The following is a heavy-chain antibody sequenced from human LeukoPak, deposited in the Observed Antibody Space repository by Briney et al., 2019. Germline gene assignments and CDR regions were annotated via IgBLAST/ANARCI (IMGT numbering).Heavy chain of an antibody. V-gene: IGHV4-39*01. J-gene: IGHJ4*02. D-gene: IGHD4-17*01. CDR2: IYYSGST. CDR1: GGSISCSTYY. CDR3: ARHAYGDYPRSFDY. Sequence: KPSETMSLTCTVSGGSISCSTYYLGWIRQPPATRLESIGSIYYSGSTYYNPSLKSRVTISVDTSKNQFSLKLSSVTAADTAVYYCARHAYGDYPRSFDYWGQGTLVTVSS.